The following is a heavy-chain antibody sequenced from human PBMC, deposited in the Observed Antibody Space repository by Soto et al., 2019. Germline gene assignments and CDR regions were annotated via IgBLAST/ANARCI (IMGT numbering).Heavy chain of an antibody. CDR3: ARGRSGDDYYYYYGMDV. Sequence: QVQLVQSGAEVKKPGASVKVSCKASGYTFTSYDINWVRQATGQGLEWMGWMNPNSGNTGYAQKFQGRVTMTKNTSISTAYMELSSLRSEDTAVYYCARGRSGDDYYYYYGMDVWGQGPTVTASS. V-gene: IGHV1-8*01. D-gene: IGHD5-12*01. J-gene: IGHJ6*02. CDR2: MNPNSGNT. CDR1: GYTFTSYD.